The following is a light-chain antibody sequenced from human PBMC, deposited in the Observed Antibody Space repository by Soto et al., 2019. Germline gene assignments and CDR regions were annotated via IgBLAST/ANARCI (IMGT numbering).Light chain of an antibody. CDR1: AGAVSSSNW. CDR3: SLYYGGAHLV. Sequence: QAVVTQEASLIVSPGGTVTLTCASSAGAVSSSNWPNWFQQKPGQAPRALIYSTNNRHSWTPARFSGSLLEGKAVLTLSPAQPEAEADYYCSLYYGGAHLVFGGGTKLTVL. J-gene: IGLJ3*02. CDR2: STN. V-gene: IGLV7-43*01.